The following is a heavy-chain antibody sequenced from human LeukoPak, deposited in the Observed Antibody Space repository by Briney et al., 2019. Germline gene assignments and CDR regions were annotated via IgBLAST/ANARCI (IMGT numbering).Heavy chain of an antibody. V-gene: IGHV1-2*06. CDR3: ARGASGPGPKYNFDY. J-gene: IGHJ4*02. CDR1: GYTFTGYY. Sequence: GASVKVSCKASGYTFTGYYMHWVRQAPGQGLEWMGRINPNSGGTNYAQKLQGRVTMTTDTSTSTAYMELRSLRSDDTAVYYCARGASGPGPKYNFDYWGQGTLVTVSS. CDR2: INPNSGGT. D-gene: IGHD1-1*01.